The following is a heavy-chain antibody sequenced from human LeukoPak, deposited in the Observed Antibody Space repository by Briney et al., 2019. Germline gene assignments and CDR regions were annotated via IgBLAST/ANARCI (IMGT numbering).Heavy chain of an antibody. J-gene: IGHJ4*02. D-gene: IGHD3-10*01. CDR1: GGTFSSYA. Sequence: GASVKVSCKASGGTFSSYAISWVRQAPGQGLEWMGGIIPIFGTANYAQKFQGRVTITADESTSTAYMELSSLRSEDTAIYYCAKKSGSGPYPLDYWGQGTLVTVSS. V-gene: IGHV1-69*01. CDR2: IIPIFGTA. CDR3: AKKSGSGPYPLDY.